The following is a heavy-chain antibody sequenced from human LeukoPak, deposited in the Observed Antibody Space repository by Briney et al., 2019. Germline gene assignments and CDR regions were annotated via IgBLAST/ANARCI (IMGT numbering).Heavy chain of an antibody. V-gene: IGHV3-13*01. CDR2: IGTAGDT. J-gene: IGHJ1*01. CDR1: GFTFSSYD. CDR3: AKDIASGASGPH. Sequence: QPGGSLRLSRAASGFTFSSYDMHWVRQATGKGLEWVSAIGTAGDTYYPGSVKGRFTVSRDNAKNTLYLQMNSLRAEDTAVYYCAKDIASGASGPHWGQGTLVTVSS. D-gene: IGHD2-15*01.